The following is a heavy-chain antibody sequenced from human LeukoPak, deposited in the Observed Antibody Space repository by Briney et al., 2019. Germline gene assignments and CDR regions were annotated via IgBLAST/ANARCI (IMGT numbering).Heavy chain of an antibody. J-gene: IGHJ4*02. V-gene: IGHV3-53*01. Sequence: GGSLRLSCAASGFAVTSNYMSWVRQAPGKGLEWVSILYSADSTKHADSVKGRFTVSRDNSKNMVFLQVNSLRAEDTAMYYCARHNSENYVPPYYFDYWGQGTPVTVSS. CDR3: ARHNSENYVPPYYFDY. CDR1: GFAVTSNY. D-gene: IGHD1-7*01. CDR2: LYSADST.